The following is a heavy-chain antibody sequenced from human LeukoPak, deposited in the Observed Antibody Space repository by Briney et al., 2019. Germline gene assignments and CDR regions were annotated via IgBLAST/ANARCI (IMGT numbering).Heavy chain of an antibody. D-gene: IGHD3-9*01. CDR1: GGSISSRGYY. CDR2: IYYRGST. CDR3: ARTYYDVSTGYPGYYLDY. V-gene: IGHV4-31*03. Sequence: SQTLSLTCTVSGGSISSRGYYWSWIRQHAGKGLGWIGYIYYRGSTYFNPSLKSRITISVDTSKNQFSLTLSSVTAADAAVYFCARTYYDVSTGYPGYYLDYWGQGTLVTVSS. J-gene: IGHJ4*02.